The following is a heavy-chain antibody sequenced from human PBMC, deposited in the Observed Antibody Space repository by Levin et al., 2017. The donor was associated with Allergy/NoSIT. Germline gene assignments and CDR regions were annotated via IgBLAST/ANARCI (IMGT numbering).Heavy chain of an antibody. Sequence: GSLRLSCAVYGGSFSGYYWSWIRQPPGKGLEWIGEINHSGSTNYNPSLKSRVTISVDTSKNQFSLKLSSVTAADTAVYYCARGGPVTYYYDSSGYYDRWGQGTLVTVSS. CDR3: ARGGPVTYYYDSSGYYDR. J-gene: IGHJ4*02. V-gene: IGHV4-34*01. CDR1: GGSFSGYY. CDR2: INHSGST. D-gene: IGHD3-22*01.